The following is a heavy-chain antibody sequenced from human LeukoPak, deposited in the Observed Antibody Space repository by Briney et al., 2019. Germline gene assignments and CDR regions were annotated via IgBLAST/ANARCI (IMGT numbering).Heavy chain of an antibody. J-gene: IGHJ3*02. Sequence: TLSLTCTVSGGSISSGGYYWSWIRQPPGKGLEWIGYIYHSGSTYYNPSLKSRVTISVDRSKNQFSLKLSSVTAADTAVYYCARGDFYGGNERLDAFDIWGQGTMVTVSS. CDR1: GGSISSGGYY. CDR3: ARGDFYGGNERLDAFDI. CDR2: IYHSGST. D-gene: IGHD4-23*01. V-gene: IGHV4-30-2*01.